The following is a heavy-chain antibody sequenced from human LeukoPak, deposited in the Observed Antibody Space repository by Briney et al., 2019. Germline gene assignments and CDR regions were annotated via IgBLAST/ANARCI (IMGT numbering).Heavy chain of an antibody. D-gene: IGHD1-26*01. J-gene: IGHJ5*02. V-gene: IGHV4-38-2*02. CDR2: IYHSGST. Sequence: SETLSLTCTVSGYSIGSGYYWGWIRQPPGQGLEWIGSIYHSGSTYYNPSLKSRVTISVDTSKNQFSLKLTSVTAADTAVYYCARLGRGGYNWFDPWGQGTLVTVSS. CDR1: GYSIGSGYY. CDR3: ARLGRGGYNWFDP.